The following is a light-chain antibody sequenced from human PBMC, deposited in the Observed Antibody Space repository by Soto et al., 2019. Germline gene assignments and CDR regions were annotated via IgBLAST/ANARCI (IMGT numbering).Light chain of an antibody. CDR3: QQYGSSPFT. Sequence: EIVLMQSPGTLSLSPGERATLSCRASQSISSSSVAWYQQKPGQAPRLLMYGASSRATGIQDRFSGSGSGTDFTLSISRLEPEDFAVYYCQQYGSSPFTFGGGTKVEIK. J-gene: IGKJ4*01. CDR2: GAS. CDR1: QSISSSS. V-gene: IGKV3-20*01.